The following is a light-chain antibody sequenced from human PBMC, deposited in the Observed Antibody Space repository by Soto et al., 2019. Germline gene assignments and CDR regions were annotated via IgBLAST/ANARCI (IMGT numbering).Light chain of an antibody. Sequence: DIVMTQSPLTLSVSPGESATLSCRASERVSTNLAWYQQTPGQAPRLLIYSASSRATGIPDRFSGSGSGTDFTLTISRLEPEDFAVYYCQQYGSSPPNTFGQGTKLEIK. CDR1: ERVSTN. V-gene: IGKV3-20*01. CDR3: QQYGSSPPNT. CDR2: SAS. J-gene: IGKJ2*01.